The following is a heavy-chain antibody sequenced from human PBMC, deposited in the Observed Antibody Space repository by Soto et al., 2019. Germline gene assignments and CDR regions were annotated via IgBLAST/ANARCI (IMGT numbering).Heavy chain of an antibody. V-gene: IGHV4-34*01. D-gene: IGHD6-6*01. J-gene: IGHJ6*03. CDR3: ARNPPAARRPGGHYMDV. CDR2: INHSGST. CDR1: GGSFSGYY. Sequence: PSETLSLTCAVYGGSFSGYYWSWIREPPGKGLEWIGEINHSGSTNYNPSLKSRVTISVDTSKNQFSLKLSSVTAADTAVYYGARNPPAARRPGGHYMDVWGKGTTVTVSS.